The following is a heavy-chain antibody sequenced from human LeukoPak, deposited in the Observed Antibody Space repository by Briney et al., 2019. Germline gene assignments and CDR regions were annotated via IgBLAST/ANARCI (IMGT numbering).Heavy chain of an antibody. CDR3: TRGGAMDPYGMDV. V-gene: IGHV1-69*04. D-gene: IGHD5-18*01. CDR2: IIPILGIA. CDR1: GGTFSSYA. Sequence: SVKVSCKASGGTFSSYAISWVRQAPGQGLEWMGRIIPILGIANYAQKFKGRVTITADKSTSTAYMELSSLRSEDTAVYYCTRGGAMDPYGMDVWGQGTTVTVSS. J-gene: IGHJ6*02.